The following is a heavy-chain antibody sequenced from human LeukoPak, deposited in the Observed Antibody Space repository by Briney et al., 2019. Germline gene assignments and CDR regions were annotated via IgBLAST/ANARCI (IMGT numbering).Heavy chain of an antibody. D-gene: IGHD2-2*01. CDR3: AREGDCSSSSCYARGFYYYYGMDV. CDR1: GYAFSIYG. J-gene: IGHJ6*02. V-gene: IGHV1-18*01. Sequence: ASVKVSCKASGYAFSIYGISWVRQAPGQGLEWMGWISVYNGKTNYAQKFQGRVTMTTDTSTSTAYMELRSLRSDDTAVYYCAREGDCSSSSCYARGFYYYYGMDVWGQGTTVTVSS. CDR2: ISVYNGKT.